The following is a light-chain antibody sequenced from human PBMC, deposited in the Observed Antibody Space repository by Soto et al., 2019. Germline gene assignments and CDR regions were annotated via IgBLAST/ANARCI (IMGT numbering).Light chain of an antibody. CDR1: HSVSSN. V-gene: IGKV3-15*01. J-gene: IGKJ1*01. CDR2: GTS. CDR3: QQYNRLPWT. Sequence: EIVLAQSPATLSVSPGERATLSCRASHSVSSNLAWYQQKPGQAPRLLIYGTSTRDPGIPARFRGRGSGPAFPLTISSLHAEDFADYCCQQYNRLPWTFGQGTKVDIK.